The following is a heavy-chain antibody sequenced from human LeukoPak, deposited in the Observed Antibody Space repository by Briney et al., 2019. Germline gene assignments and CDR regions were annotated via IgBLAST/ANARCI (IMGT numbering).Heavy chain of an antibody. D-gene: IGHD3-22*01. J-gene: IGHJ3*01. CDR2: IGGSGVGT. Sequence: GGSLRLSCAASGFTVSSNYMSWVRQVPGKGPEWVSAIGGSGVGTYYADSVNGRFTISRDNSKNTLSLQMNSLKSEDTAVYYCAKYDYYDSTGHLVGDAFDVWGQGTTVTVSS. V-gene: IGHV3-23*01. CDR1: GFTVSSNY. CDR3: AKYDYYDSTGHLVGDAFDV.